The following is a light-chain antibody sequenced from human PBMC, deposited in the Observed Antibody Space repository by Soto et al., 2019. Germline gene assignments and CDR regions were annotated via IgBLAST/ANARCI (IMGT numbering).Light chain of an antibody. Sequence: QSALTQPASVSGSPGQSITISCTGTSSDVGGYNYVSWYQQHPGKAPKLMIYDVGNRPSGVSNRFSGSKSANKASLTTSGLQDEDDADYYCCSSSRSSTHVVFGGGTKLTVL. CDR3: CSSSRSSTHVV. V-gene: IGLV2-14*01. J-gene: IGLJ2*01. CDR2: DVG. CDR1: SSDVGGYNY.